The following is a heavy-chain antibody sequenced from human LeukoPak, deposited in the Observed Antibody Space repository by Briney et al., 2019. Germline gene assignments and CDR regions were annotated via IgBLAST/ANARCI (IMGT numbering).Heavy chain of an antibody. V-gene: IGHV1-69*04. CDR1: GGTFSSYA. CDR2: IIPILGIA. CDR3: ARDQIGSSEDNWFDP. J-gene: IGHJ5*02. D-gene: IGHD6-19*01. Sequence: ASVKVSCKASGGTFSSYAISWVRQAPGQGLEWMGRIIPILGIANYAQKFQGRVTITADKSTSTAYMELSSLRSEDPAVYYCARDQIGSSEDNWFDPWGQGTLVTVSS.